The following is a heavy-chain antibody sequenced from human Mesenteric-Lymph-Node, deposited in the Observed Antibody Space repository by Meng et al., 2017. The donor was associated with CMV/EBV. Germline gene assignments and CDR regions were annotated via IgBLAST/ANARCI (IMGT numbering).Heavy chain of an antibody. Sequence: GGSLRLSCAASGFTVSSNYMTWVRQAPGKGLEWVAVIWYDGSNKYYADSVKGRFTISRDNSKNTLYLQMNSLRAEDTAVYYCAKGKGSGRKTNYYYGMDVWGQGTTVTVSS. J-gene: IGHJ6*02. V-gene: IGHV3-33*06. D-gene: IGHD3-10*01. CDR1: GFTVSSNY. CDR3: AKGKGSGRKTNYYYGMDV. CDR2: IWYDGSNK.